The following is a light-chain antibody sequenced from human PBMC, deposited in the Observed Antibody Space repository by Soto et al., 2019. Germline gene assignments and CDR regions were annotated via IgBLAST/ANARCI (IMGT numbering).Light chain of an antibody. J-gene: IGKJ4*01. CDR2: EAS. CDR3: QQHANWPLT. Sequence: ENVLTQSPATLSLSPGEGATLSCRASQSINTYLAWYQQKPGQAPRLLIYEASTRATGIPARFSGSGSGTDFTLTISSLEPEDFAVYYCQQHANWPLTFGGGTKVDIK. V-gene: IGKV3-11*01. CDR1: QSINTY.